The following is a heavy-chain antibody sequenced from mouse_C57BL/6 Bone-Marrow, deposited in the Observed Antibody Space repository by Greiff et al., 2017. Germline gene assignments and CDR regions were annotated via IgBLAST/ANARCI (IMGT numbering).Heavy chain of an antibody. D-gene: IGHD1-1*01. CDR2: INPSSGYT. CDR3: ARSDYGSSIDY. J-gene: IGHJ2*01. Sequence: VKLMESGAELAKPGASVKLSCTASGYTFTSYWMHWVKQRPGQGLEWIGYINPSSGYTKYNQKFKDKATLTADKSSSTAYMQLSSLTYEDSAVYDCARSDYGSSIDYWGQGTTLTVSS. V-gene: IGHV1-7*01. CDR1: GYTFTSYW.